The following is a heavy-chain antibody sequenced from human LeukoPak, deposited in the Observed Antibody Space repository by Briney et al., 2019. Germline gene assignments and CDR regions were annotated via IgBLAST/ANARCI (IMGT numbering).Heavy chain of an antibody. Sequence: GGSLRLSCAASGFTFSSYAMNWVRQAPGKGLEWVSGIGYAGDSTFYADSVKGRFTVSRDSSKNTLFLHMNSLRAEDTALYYCAKSPTVDAAFDIWGQGTMVTVPS. D-gene: IGHD4-23*01. CDR2: IGYAGDST. V-gene: IGHV3-23*01. J-gene: IGHJ3*02. CDR1: GFTFSSYA. CDR3: AKSPTVDAAFDI.